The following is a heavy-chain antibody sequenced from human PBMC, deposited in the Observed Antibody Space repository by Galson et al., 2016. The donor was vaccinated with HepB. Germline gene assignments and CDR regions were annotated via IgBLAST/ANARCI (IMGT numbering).Heavy chain of an antibody. CDR2: IPIDGSIK. Sequence: SLRLSCAASGFTFSSSAMHWVRQAPGKGLEWVAAIPIDGSIKYHADSVTGRFTISRDNSRNTLFLEMNSLRVEDTAVYYCAKPLHLSSRWYFDIWGQGSLGTVSS. CDR3: AKPLHLSSRWYFDI. CDR1: GFTFSSSA. V-gene: IGHV3-30*18. J-gene: IGHJ4*02. D-gene: IGHD4-23*01.